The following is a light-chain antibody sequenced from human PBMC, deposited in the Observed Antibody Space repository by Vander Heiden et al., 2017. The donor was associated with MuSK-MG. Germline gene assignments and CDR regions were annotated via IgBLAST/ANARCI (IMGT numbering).Light chain of an antibody. CDR2: DAY. CDR1: QDISNY. CDR3: QRYDNFPRV. J-gene: IGKJ3*01. Sequence: DIQMTQSPSSLSASVGDRVTITCQASQDISNYLNWYQQRPGKPPKLLIYDAYNLETGVPSRFSGTRSGTDFTFTISSLQPEDFATYYCQRYDNFPRVFGPGTKVDMK. V-gene: IGKV1-33*01.